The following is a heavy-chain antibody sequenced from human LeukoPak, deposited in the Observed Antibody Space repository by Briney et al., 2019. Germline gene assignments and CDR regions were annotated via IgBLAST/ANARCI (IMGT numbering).Heavy chain of an antibody. V-gene: IGHV5-51*01. CDR3: ARQLRIRGVTFDY. Sequence: GASLQISCKGSGYSFTSYWIGWVRQLPGKGLEWMGIIYPGDSGTRYSPSFQGQVTISADKSISTAYLQWSSLKASDTAMYYCARQLRIRGVTFDYWGQGTLVTVSS. CDR1: GYSFTSYW. CDR2: IYPGDSGT. D-gene: IGHD3-10*01. J-gene: IGHJ4*02.